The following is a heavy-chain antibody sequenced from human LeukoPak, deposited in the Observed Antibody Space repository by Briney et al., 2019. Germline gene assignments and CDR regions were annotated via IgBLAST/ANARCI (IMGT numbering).Heavy chain of an antibody. CDR2: MNPNSGNT. Sequence: ASVKVSCKASGYTFTSYDINWVRQATGQGLEWMGWMNPNSGNTGYAQKFQGRVTMTRNTSISTAYMELSSPRSEDTAVYYCARVYIVGARDAFDIWGQGTMVTVSS. D-gene: IGHD1-26*01. V-gene: IGHV1-8*01. CDR3: ARVYIVGARDAFDI. J-gene: IGHJ3*02. CDR1: GYTFTSYD.